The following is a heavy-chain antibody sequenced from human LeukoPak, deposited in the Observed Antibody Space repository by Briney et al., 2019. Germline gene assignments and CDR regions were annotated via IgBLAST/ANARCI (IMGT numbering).Heavy chain of an antibody. D-gene: IGHD3-22*01. CDR3: ARALAYDSSAHGY. V-gene: IGHV1-69*05. Sequence: ASVKVSCKASGGTSSSYAISWVRQAPGQGLEWMGRIIPIFGTANYAQKFQGRVTITTDESTSTAYMELSSLRSEDTAVYYCARALAYDSSAHGYWGQGTLVTVSS. CDR1: GGTSSSYA. J-gene: IGHJ4*02. CDR2: IIPIFGTA.